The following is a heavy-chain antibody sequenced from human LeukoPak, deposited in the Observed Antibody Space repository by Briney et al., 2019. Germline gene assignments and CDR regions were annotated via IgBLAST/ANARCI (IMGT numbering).Heavy chain of an antibody. V-gene: IGHV1-2*02. CDR3: ARGPHSSAWSTNYWYFDL. J-gene: IGHJ2*01. CDR2: INPNSGGT. CDR1: GYTFTGYY. Sequence: ASVKVSCKASGYTFTGYYMHWVRQAPGQGLEWMGWINPNSGGTNYAQKFQGRVTMTRDTSISTAYMELSRLRSDDTAVYYCARGPHSSAWSTNYWYFDLWGRGTLVTVSS. D-gene: IGHD6-19*01.